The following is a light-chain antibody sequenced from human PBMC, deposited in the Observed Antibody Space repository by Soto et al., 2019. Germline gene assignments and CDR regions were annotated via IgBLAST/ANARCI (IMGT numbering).Light chain of an antibody. CDR2: SNN. V-gene: IGLV1-44*01. CDR1: SSNIGSNN. J-gene: IGLJ2*01. Sequence: QSVLTQTPSASGTPGQRVNISCSGSSSNIGSNNVNWYQQLPGTAPKLLIYSNNQRPSGVPDRFSGSKSGTSASLAISGLQSEDEADYYCEAWDDSLNGVLFGGGTKLTVL. CDR3: EAWDDSLNGVL.